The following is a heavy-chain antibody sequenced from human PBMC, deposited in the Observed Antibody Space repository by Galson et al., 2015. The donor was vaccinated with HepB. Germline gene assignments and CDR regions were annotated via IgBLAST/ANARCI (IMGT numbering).Heavy chain of an antibody. CDR2: IYYSGCT. CDR1: GGSISSYY. V-gene: IGHV4-59*01. J-gene: IGHJ5*02. CDR3: ASWGMVRGKENWFDP. Sequence: LSLTCTVSGGSISSYYWSWIRQPPGKGLEWIGYIYYSGCTNYNPSLKSRVTISVDTSKNQFSLKLSSVTAADTAVYYCASWGMVRGKENWFDPWGQGTLVTVSS. D-gene: IGHD3-10*01.